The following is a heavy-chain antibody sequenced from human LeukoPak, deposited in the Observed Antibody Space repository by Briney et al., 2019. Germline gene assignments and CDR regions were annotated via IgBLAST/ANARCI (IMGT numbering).Heavy chain of an antibody. J-gene: IGHJ5*02. CDR2: IHHSGGA. V-gene: IGHV4-59*01. CDR3: ATVREALGAAGTWFDP. D-gene: IGHD6-13*01. CDR1: GVSIRSNC. Sequence: NPSETLSLTCTVSGVSIRSNCWTWIRRPPGKGLEWIGYIHHSGGANYNPSLKSRVTMSVDTSNNQLSLKLSSVSAADTAIYYCATVREALGAAGTWFDPWGHGTRVTASS.